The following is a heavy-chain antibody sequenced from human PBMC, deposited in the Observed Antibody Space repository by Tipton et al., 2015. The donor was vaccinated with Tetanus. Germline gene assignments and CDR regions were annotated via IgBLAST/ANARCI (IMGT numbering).Heavy chain of an antibody. D-gene: IGHD5-24*01. V-gene: IGHV4-4*07. Sequence: TLSLTCSVSGGSISYYYWSWIRQPAGKGPEWIGRIYINGRNNYNPSLKSRVTMSIDTSKNQFSLNLRSVTAADTAVYYCARDRGFTTYNYFDPWGQGTLVTVSS. CDR1: GGSISYYY. CDR3: ARDRGFTTYNYFDP. CDR2: IYINGRN. J-gene: IGHJ5*02.